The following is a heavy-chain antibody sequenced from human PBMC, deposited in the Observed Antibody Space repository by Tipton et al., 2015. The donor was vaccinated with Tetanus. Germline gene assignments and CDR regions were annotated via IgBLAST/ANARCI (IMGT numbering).Heavy chain of an antibody. V-gene: IGHV1-69*18. J-gene: IGHJ4*02. D-gene: IGHD1-20*01. Sequence: QVQLVQSGAEVKKPGSSVKVSCKASGGGFSKFAISWVRQAPGQGLELMGTIIPAFTTVTYEQKFRGRVTITADGSTSTAYMELSSLTSDDTAVYFCARGHSPLYNWTFGYFAFWGQGTLVTVSS. CDR3: ARGHSPLYNWTFGYFAF. CDR2: IIPAFTTV. CDR1: GGGFSKFA.